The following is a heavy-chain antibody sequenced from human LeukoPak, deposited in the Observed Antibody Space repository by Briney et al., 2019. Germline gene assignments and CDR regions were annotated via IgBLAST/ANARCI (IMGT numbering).Heavy chain of an antibody. CDR1: GHSFSSDSF. V-gene: IGHV4-38-2*01. Sequence: SETLSLTCGVSGHSFSSDSFWGWIRQPPGQGLEWIGSIDERGSTFYNPSLKSRVTISIDTSKNQFSLNVNSVTAADTAVYYCARASRPSNSWFDPWGQGTVVTVSS. J-gene: IGHJ5*02. CDR2: IDERGST. CDR3: ARASRPSNSWFDP. D-gene: IGHD6-6*01.